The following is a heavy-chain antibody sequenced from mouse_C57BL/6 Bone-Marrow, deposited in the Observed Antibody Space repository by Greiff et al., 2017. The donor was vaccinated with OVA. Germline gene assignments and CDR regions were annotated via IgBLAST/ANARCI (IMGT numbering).Heavy chain of an antibody. J-gene: IGHJ4*01. V-gene: IGHV14-4*01. D-gene: IGHD2-5*01. CDR3: TTSYSNAYYAMDY. Sequence: VQLQQSGAELVRPGASVKLSCTASGFNIKDDYMHWVKQRPEQGLEWIGWIDPENGDTRYASKFKGKATLTADTSSNTAYLQLSSLTSEDTAVYYCTTSYSNAYYAMDYWGRGASVTVSS. CDR2: IDPENGDT. CDR1: GFNIKDDY.